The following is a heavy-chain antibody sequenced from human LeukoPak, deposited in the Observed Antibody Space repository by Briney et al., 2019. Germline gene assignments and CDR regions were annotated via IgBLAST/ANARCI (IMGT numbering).Heavy chain of an antibody. V-gene: IGHV1-2*02. Sequence: ASVKVSCKASGYTFTGYYMHWVRQAPGQGLEWMGWINPNSGGTNYAQKLQGRVTMTKDTSISTAYMELSRLRSDDTAVYYCAREDVVVLAATIQYFQHWGQGTLVTVSS. CDR2: INPNSGGT. CDR3: AREDVVVLAATIQYFQH. D-gene: IGHD2-15*01. J-gene: IGHJ1*01. CDR1: GYTFTGYY.